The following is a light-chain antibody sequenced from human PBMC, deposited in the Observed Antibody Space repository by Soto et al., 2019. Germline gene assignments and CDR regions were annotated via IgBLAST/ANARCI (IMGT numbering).Light chain of an antibody. Sequence: QSSLTQPRSVSGSPGQSVTISCPGTSSDVGGYNYVSWYQQHPGKAPKLMTYDVSKRPSGVPDRFSGSKSGNTASLTISGLQAEDEADYYCCSYAGSYVFGTGTKVTVL. CDR2: DVS. V-gene: IGLV2-11*01. J-gene: IGLJ1*01. CDR1: SSDVGGYNY. CDR3: CSYAGSYV.